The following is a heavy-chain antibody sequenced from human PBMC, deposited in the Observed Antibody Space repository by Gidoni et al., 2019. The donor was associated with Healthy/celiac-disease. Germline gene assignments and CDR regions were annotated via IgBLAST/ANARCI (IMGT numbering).Heavy chain of an antibody. CDR2: IIPIFGTA. V-gene: IGHV1-69*01. J-gene: IGHJ4*02. Sequence: QVQLVQSGAEVKKPGSSVKVYCKASGGTFSSYAISWVRQAPGQGLEWMGGIIPIFGTANYAQKFQGRVTITADESTSTAYMELSSLRSEDTAVYYCARGLFGYDTEGLYYFDYWGQGTLVTVSS. D-gene: IGHD5-12*01. CDR3: ARGLFGYDTEGLYYFDY. CDR1: GGTFSSYA.